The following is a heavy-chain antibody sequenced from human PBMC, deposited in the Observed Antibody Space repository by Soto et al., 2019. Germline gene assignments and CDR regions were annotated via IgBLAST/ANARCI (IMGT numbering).Heavy chain of an antibody. Sequence: QVQLQQWGAGLLKPSETLSLTCAVYGGSLNGNYWTWLRQTPGKGLEWIGEISPSGSTNYNPSLKSRVGISLDTSKDQFSLKMKSVTAADTAVYYCARERDSSLAASYYFDNWGQGTVVTVSS. D-gene: IGHD6-19*01. CDR2: ISPSGST. CDR3: ARERDSSLAASYYFDN. V-gene: IGHV4-34*01. CDR1: GGSLNGNY. J-gene: IGHJ4*02.